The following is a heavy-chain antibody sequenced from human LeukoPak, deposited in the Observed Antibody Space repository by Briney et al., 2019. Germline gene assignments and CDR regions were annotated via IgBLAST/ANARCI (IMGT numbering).Heavy chain of an antibody. J-gene: IGHJ4*02. V-gene: IGHV4-31*03. Sequence: SQTLSLTCTVSGGSISSGDYYWSWIRQHPGKGLEWIGYIYYSGSTYYHPSLKSRVTISVDTSKNKFSLKLSSVTAADTAVYYCARESGYPSGQIDYWGQGTLVTVSS. CDR3: ARESGYPSGQIDY. CDR1: GGSISSGDYY. D-gene: IGHD6-13*01. CDR2: IYYSGST.